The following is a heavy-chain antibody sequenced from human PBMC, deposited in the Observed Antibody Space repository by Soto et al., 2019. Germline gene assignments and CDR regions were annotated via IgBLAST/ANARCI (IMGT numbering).Heavy chain of an antibody. CDR1: GGSFSGYY. J-gene: IGHJ5*02. D-gene: IGHD3-10*01. CDR2: INHSGST. CDR3: ARGRVHYYGSGSYWFDP. V-gene: IGHV4-34*01. Sequence: QVQLQQWGAGLLKPSETLSHTCAVYGGSFSGYYWSWIRQPPGKGLEWIGEINHSGSTNYNPSLKSRVTISVDTSKNQFSLKLSSVTAADTAVYYCARGRVHYYGSGSYWFDPWGQGTLVTVSS.